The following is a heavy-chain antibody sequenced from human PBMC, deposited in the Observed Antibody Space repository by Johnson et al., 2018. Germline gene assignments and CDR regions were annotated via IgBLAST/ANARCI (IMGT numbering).Heavy chain of an antibody. D-gene: IGHD6-19*01. V-gene: IGHV3-23*04. J-gene: IGHJ6*02. CDR2: ISGGGDNT. CDR3: AREFRGGWRYYYGMDF. CDR1: GFIFSNHA. Sequence: EVQLVESGGGLVQPGGSLRLSCAASGFIFSNHAMSWVRQAPGKGLEWVAAISGGGDNTHYAESVKGRFTIPRDNSNNPLYLQMSSLRAEDTAIFYCAREFRGGWRYYYGMDFWGQGTTVTVSS.